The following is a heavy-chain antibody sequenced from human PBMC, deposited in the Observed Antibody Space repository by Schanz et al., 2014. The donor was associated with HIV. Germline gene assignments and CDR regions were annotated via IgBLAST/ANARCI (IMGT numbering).Heavy chain of an antibody. V-gene: IGHV1-69*06. CDR1: GGTFNSYA. CDR2: IMPILGTA. J-gene: IGHJ6*02. CDR3: ARGEVPSLGMDV. Sequence: QVQLVQSGAEVKKPGSSVKVSCKASGGTFNSYAISWVRQAPGQGLEWMGGIMPILGTANYAQKLQGRVTMTTDTSTSTAYMELRSLRSDDTAVYYCARGEVPSLGMDVWGQGTTVTVSS. D-gene: IGHD1-26*01.